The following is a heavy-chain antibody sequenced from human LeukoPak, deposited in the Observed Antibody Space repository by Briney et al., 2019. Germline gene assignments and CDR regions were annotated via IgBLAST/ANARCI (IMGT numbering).Heavy chain of an antibody. CDR3: ASRYCSSTSCYPAYFQH. J-gene: IGHJ1*01. D-gene: IGHD2-2*01. V-gene: IGHV3-30*02. CDR2: IRYDGSNK. CDR1: GFTFSSYG. Sequence: GGSLRLSCAASGFTFSSYGMHWVRQAPGKGLEWVAFIRYDGSNKYYADSVKGRFTISRDNSKNTLYLQMNSLRAEDTAVYYCASRYCSSTSCYPAYFQHWGQGTLVTVSS.